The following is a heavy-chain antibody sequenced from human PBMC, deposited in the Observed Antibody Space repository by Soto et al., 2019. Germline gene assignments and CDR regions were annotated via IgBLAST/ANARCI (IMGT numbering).Heavy chain of an antibody. V-gene: IGHV1-46*01. D-gene: IGHD1-7*01. CDR1: GYSFSNYF. J-gene: IGHJ6*02. CDR3: ARAIYNWNYAGGMDV. Sequence: QVQLVQSGAEVKKPGASVKVSCKASGYSFSNYFMHWVRQAPGQGLEWMGKIYPNGGTTTYAQMFQGRVPLTRDAPASTVYMELSSLRSDDTAIYFCARAIYNWNYAGGMDVWGQGTTVIVS. CDR2: IYPNGGTT.